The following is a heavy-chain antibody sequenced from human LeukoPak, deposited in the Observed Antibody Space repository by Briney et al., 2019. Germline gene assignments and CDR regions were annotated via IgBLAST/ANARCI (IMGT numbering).Heavy chain of an antibody. CDR1: GGSISSSSYY. J-gene: IGHJ4*02. D-gene: IGHD6-6*01. CDR3: ARHPHPNSSPGLAVPY. CDR2: IYYSGST. V-gene: IGHV4-39*01. Sequence: SETLSLTCTVSGGSISSSSYYWGWIRQPPGKGLEWIGSIYYSGSTYCNPSLKSRVTISVDTSKNQFSLKLSSVTAADTAVYYCARHPHPNSSPGLAVPYWGRGTLVTVSS.